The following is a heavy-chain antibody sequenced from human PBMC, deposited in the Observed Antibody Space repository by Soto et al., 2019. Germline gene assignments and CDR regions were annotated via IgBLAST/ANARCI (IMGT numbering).Heavy chain of an antibody. CDR1: GFTFSSYA. J-gene: IGHJ4*02. V-gene: IGHV3-23*01. CDR3: AKEGENSSGCATFDY. CDR2: ISGSGVST. D-gene: IGHD6-19*01. Sequence: EVQLLESGGGLVQPGGSLRLSCAASGFTFSSYAMSWVRQAPGKGLEWVSAISGSGVSTYYADSVKGRFTISRDNSKNTLYLEMHSLRAEDTAVYYCAKEGENSSGCATFDYWGQGTLVTVSS.